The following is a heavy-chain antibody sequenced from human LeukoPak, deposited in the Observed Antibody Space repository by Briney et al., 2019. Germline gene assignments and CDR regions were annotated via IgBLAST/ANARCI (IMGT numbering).Heavy chain of an antibody. D-gene: IGHD3-22*01. J-gene: IGHJ4*02. CDR3: ARGDTYYYDSPGCGFFDY. CDR1: GGSFSGYY. Sequence: SETLSLTCAVYGGSFSGYYWSWIRQPPGKGLEWIGEINHSGSTNYNPSLKSRVTISVDTSKNQFSLKLSAVTAADTAVYYCARGDTYYYDSPGCGFFDYWGQGTLVTVSS. V-gene: IGHV4-34*01. CDR2: INHSGST.